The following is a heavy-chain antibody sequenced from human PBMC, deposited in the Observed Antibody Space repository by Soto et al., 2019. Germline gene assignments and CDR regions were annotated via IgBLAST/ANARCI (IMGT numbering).Heavy chain of an antibody. J-gene: IGHJ5*02. Sequence: PGESLKISCKGSGYSFTSYWISWVRQMPGKGLEWMGRIDPSDSYTNYSPSFQGHVTISADKSISTAYLQWSSLKASDTAMYYCARHGLAAGLGAWLDPWGQGTMVTVYS. CDR2: IDPSDSYT. CDR3: ARHGLAAGLGAWLDP. D-gene: IGHD6-13*01. V-gene: IGHV5-10-1*01. CDR1: GYSFTSYW.